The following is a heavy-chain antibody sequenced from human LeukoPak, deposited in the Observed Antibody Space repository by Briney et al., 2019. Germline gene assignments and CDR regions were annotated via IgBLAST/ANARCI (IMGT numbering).Heavy chain of an antibody. J-gene: IGHJ5*02. D-gene: IGHD1-26*01. V-gene: IGHV3-13*01. CDR2: IGTAGEI. Sequence: GGSLRLSCAASGFTFSSYDIHWVRQATGKGLEWVSGIGTAGEICYPGSVKGRFSFSRDNSNNTLYLQMNNLRPEDTALYYCARESHEGATRAYNWFDPWGQGTLVSVSS. CDR1: GFTFSSYD. CDR3: ARESHEGATRAYNWFDP.